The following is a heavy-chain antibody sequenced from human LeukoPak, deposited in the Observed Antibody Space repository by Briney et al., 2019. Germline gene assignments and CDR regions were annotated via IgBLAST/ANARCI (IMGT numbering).Heavy chain of an antibody. CDR3: ANVQRITMVRGVSGAFDI. J-gene: IGHJ3*02. Sequence: PSETLSLTCTVSGGSISSSSYYWGWIRQPPGKGLEWIGSIYHSGSTYYNPSLKSRVTISVDTSKNQFSLKLSSVTAADTAVYYCANVQRITMVRGVSGAFDIWGQGTMVTVSS. V-gene: IGHV4-39*07. D-gene: IGHD3-10*01. CDR1: GGSISSSSYY. CDR2: IYHSGST.